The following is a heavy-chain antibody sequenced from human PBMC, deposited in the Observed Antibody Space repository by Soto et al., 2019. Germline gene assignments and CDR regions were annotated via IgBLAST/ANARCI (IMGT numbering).Heavy chain of an antibody. J-gene: IGHJ6*02. CDR1: GFTFSSYS. Sequence: GGSLRLSCAASGFTFSSYSMNWVRQAPGKVLEWVSSISSSSSYIYYADSVKGRFTISRDNAKNSLYLQMNSLRAEDTAVYYCARDPGNGELLSYYYYSYGMDVWGPGXTVTVYS. CDR3: ARDPGNGELLSYYYYSYGMDV. V-gene: IGHV3-21*01. D-gene: IGHD1-26*01. CDR2: ISSSSSYI.